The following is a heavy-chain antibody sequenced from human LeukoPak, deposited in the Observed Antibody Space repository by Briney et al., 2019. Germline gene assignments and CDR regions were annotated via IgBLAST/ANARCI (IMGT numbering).Heavy chain of an antibody. CDR2: TYYRSKWYY. J-gene: IGHJ6*03. Sequence: SQTLSLTFAISGDSVSINSAAWNWIRQSPSRGLEWLGSTYYRSKWYYDYATSVKGRITINPDTSKNQFSLQLSSVTSEDTAVYYCAQSYSARLGPESYYYFYVDVWGKGTTITVSS. D-gene: IGHD3-16*01. CDR3: AQSYSARLGPESYYYFYVDV. V-gene: IGHV6-1*01. CDR1: GDSVSINSAA.